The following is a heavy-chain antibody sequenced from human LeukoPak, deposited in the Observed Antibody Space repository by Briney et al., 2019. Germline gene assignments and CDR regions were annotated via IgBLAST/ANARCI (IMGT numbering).Heavy chain of an antibody. CDR1: GYTFTSYG. CDR2: ISAYNGNT. CDR3: ARDDPFPVAGTIDY. V-gene: IGHV1-18*01. J-gene: IGHJ4*02. Sequence: ASVKVSCKASGYTFTSYGISWVRQAPGQGLEWMGWISAYNGNTNYAQKLQGRVTMTTDTSTSTAYMELRSLRSDDTAVYYCARDDPFPVAGTIDYWGQGTQVTVSS. D-gene: IGHD6-19*01.